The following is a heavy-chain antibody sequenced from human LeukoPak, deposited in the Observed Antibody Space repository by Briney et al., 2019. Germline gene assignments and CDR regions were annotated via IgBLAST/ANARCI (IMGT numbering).Heavy chain of an antibody. Sequence: PSETLSLTCAVYGGSFSGYYWSWIRQPPGKGLEWIGEINHSGSTNYNPSLKSRVTISVDTSKNQFSLKLSSVTAADTAVYYCARGRGGRPAAMRPDYSNMGLYYFDYWGQGTLVTVSS. D-gene: IGHD2-2*01. CDR1: GGSFSGYY. CDR2: INHSGST. CDR3: ARGRGGRPAAMRPDYSNMGLYYFDY. J-gene: IGHJ4*02. V-gene: IGHV4-34*01.